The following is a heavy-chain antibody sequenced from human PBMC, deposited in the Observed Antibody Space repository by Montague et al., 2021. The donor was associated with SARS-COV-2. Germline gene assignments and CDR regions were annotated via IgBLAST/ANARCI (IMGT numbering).Heavy chain of an antibody. J-gene: IGHJ2*01. CDR3: ARTTWLRGYFDL. CDR1: GGSIRSSSYY. CDR2: IYYSGST. Sequence: SETLSLTCTVSGGSIRSSSYYWGRIPQSPGKGLECIGSIYYSGSTYYNPSPKRRVTISVDTSKNHFTLKLSSATAADTAVYYCARTTWLRGYFDLWGRGTLVTVSS. V-gene: IGHV4-39*06. D-gene: IGHD5-12*01.